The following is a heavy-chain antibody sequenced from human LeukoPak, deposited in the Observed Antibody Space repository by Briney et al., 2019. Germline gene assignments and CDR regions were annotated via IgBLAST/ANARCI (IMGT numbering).Heavy chain of an antibody. V-gene: IGHV4-59*08. CDR2: IYYSGST. CDR1: GASISIYY. CDR3: ATPYSYGYNFEY. J-gene: IGHJ4*02. Sequence: PSETLSLTCTVSGASISIYYWSWIRQAPGKGLEWIAYIYYSGSTSYNPSLKSRVIISVDTSRNHFSLKLTSVTAADTAVYYCATPYSYGYNFEYWGQGTLVTVSS. D-gene: IGHD5-18*01.